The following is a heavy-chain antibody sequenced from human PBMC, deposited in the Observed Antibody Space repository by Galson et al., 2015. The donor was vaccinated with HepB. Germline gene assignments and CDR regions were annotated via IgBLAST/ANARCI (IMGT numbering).Heavy chain of an antibody. V-gene: IGHV1-18*01. Sequence: SVKVSCKASGYTFTSYGISWVRQAPGQGLEWMGWISAYNGNTNYAQKLQGRVTMTTDTSTSTAYMELRSLRSDDTAVYYCARDPYSSGWYQTVSWFDPWGQGTLVTVSS. CDR1: GYTFTSYG. CDR2: ISAYNGNT. J-gene: IGHJ5*02. CDR3: ARDPYSSGWYQTVSWFDP. D-gene: IGHD6-19*01.